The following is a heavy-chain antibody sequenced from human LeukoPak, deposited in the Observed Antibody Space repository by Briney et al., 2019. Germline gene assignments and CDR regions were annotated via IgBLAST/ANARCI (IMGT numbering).Heavy chain of an antibody. V-gene: IGHV4-39*01. Sequence: SETLSLTCTVSGGSISSSSTYWGWIRQPPGKGLEWIGSIYYSGSTYYSPSLKSRITISVDTSKNQFSLKLNSVTAADTAVYYCASQYDSSGYYYFDYWGQGTLVTVSS. J-gene: IGHJ4*02. CDR1: GGSISSSSTY. D-gene: IGHD3-22*01. CDR2: IYYSGST. CDR3: ASQYDSSGYYYFDY.